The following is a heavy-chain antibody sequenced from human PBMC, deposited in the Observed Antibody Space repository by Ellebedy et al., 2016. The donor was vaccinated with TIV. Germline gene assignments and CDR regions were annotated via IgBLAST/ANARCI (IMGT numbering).Heavy chain of an antibody. CDR2: ISGNSNYI. Sequence: PGGSLRLSCAASGFTFSSYTLNWVRQAPGKGLEWVSSISGNSNYIYYAGSVKGRFTISRDNAKNTLYLQMNSLRAEDTAVYYCARDVDSSGYYTVLYWGQGTLVTVSS. D-gene: IGHD3-22*01. V-gene: IGHV3-21*01. CDR1: GFTFSSYT. J-gene: IGHJ4*02. CDR3: ARDVDSSGYYTVLY.